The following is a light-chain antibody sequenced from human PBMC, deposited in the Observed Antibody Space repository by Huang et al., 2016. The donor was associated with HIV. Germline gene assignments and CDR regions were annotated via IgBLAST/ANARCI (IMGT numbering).Light chain of an antibody. CDR2: GAS. Sequence: EIVLTQSPGTLSLSPGERVTLSCRASQSVSNTHLAWYHRKPGQAPRLLIDGASSRATGIPDRFSGSGSGTDFTLTISRLEPEDFAVYFCQQYASSPPTFGGGTKVEIK. CDR1: QSVSNTH. CDR3: QQYASSPPT. V-gene: IGKV3-20*01. J-gene: IGKJ4*01.